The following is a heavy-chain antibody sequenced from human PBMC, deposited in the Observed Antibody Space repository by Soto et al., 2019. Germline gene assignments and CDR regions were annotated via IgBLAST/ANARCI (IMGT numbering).Heavy chain of an antibody. D-gene: IGHD6-19*01. V-gene: IGHV3-15*07. CDR3: TTLPNSSGWYVVGPDY. CDR1: GFTFSNAW. Sequence: EVQLVESGGGLVKPGGSLRLSCAASGFTFSNAWMNWVRQAPGKGLEWVGRIKSKTDGETTDYAAPVKGRFTISRDDSKNTLYLQMNSLKTEDTAVYYCTTLPNSSGWYVVGPDYWGQGTLVTVSS. CDR2: IKSKTDGETT. J-gene: IGHJ4*02.